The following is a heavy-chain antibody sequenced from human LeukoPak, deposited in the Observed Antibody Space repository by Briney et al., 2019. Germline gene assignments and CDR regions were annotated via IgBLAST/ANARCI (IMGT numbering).Heavy chain of an antibody. CDR3: ARGRNSVYYFSVVAPYYFNY. CDR2: INPNSGGT. Sequence: ASVKVSCKASGYTFTGYYMHWVRQAPGQGLEWMGRINPNSGGTNYAQKFQGRVTMTRDTSINTAYMDLSRLRSDDTAVYYGARGRNSVYYFSVVAPYYFNYWGQGTLVTVSS. D-gene: IGHD3-22*01. J-gene: IGHJ4*02. V-gene: IGHV1-2*06. CDR1: GYTFTGYY.